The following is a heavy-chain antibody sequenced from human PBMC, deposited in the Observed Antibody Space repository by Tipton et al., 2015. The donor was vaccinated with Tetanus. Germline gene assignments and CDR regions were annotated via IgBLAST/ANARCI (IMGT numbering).Heavy chain of an antibody. CDR2: VYPGDSTT. V-gene: IGHV5-51*01. Sequence: QSGAEVKKPGESLQISCKGSGYNFTVYYIGWVRQMPGKGLEWMGIVYPGDSTTKYSPSFQGQVTISADRSITPAYLRWSSLKASDTAIYYCARRRTTTALANYFDSWGQGTQVTVSS. CDR3: ARRRTTTALANYFDS. D-gene: IGHD1-1*01. CDR1: GYNFTVYY. J-gene: IGHJ4*02.